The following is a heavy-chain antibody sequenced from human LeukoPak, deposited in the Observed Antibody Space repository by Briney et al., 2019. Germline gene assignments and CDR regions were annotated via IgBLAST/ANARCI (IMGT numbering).Heavy chain of an antibody. CDR2: ISSSSSYT. J-gene: IGHJ5*02. Sequence: GGSLRLSCAASGFTFSSYSMNWVRQAPGKGLEWVSAISSSSSYTYYADSVKGRFTISRDNAKNSLYLQMNSLRAEDTAVYYCSGYNWFDPWGQGTLVTVSS. CDR1: GFTFSSYS. CDR3: SGYNWFDP. V-gene: IGHV3-21*01.